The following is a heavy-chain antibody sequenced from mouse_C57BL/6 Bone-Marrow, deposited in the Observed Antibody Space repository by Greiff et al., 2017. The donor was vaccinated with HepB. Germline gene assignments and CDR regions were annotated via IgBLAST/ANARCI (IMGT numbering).Heavy chain of an antibody. V-gene: IGHV5-9-1*02. J-gene: IGHJ3*01. CDR3: TRDRNWFAY. Sequence: EVMLVESGEGLVKPGGSLKLSCAASGFTFSSYAMSWVRQTPEKRLEWVAYISSGGDYIYYADTVKGRFTISRDKARNTLYLQMSSLKSEDTAMYYCTRDRNWFAYWGRGTLVTVSA. CDR1: GFTFSSYA. CDR2: ISSGGDYI.